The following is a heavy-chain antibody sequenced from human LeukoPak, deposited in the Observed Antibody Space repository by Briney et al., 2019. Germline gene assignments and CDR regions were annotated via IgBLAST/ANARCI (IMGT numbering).Heavy chain of an antibody. CDR2: INHSGST. CDR3: ARVGRFLNWFDP. V-gene: IGHV4-34*01. Sequence: SETLSLTCAVYGGSFSGYYWSWIRQPPGKGLEWIGEINHSGSTNYNPSLKSRVTISVDTAKNQFSLKLSSVTAADTAVYYCARVGRFLNWFDPWGQGTLVTVSS. D-gene: IGHD3-3*01. J-gene: IGHJ5*02. CDR1: GGSFSGYY.